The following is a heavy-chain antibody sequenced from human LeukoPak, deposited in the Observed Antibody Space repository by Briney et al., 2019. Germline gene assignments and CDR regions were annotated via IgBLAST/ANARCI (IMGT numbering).Heavy chain of an antibody. CDR1: GFTFSSYG. CDR3: AKSLIYSYGPFDY. CDR2: ISGSGGSK. V-gene: IGHV3-23*01. D-gene: IGHD5-18*01. J-gene: IGHJ4*02. Sequence: GGSLRLSCAASGFTFSSYGMHWVRQAPGKGLEWVSAISGSGGSKNYADSVKGRFTISRDNSKNTLYLQMNSLRAEDTAVYYCAKSLIYSYGPFDYWGQGTLVTVSS.